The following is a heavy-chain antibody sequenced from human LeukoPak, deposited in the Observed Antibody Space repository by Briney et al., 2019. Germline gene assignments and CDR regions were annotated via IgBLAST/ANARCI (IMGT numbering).Heavy chain of an antibody. Sequence: PSETLSLTCTVSGGSMTNYYWTWIRQSPGKGLEWIGHTYYSGNTNYNPSLKSRVTISIDTSKNQFSLKLSSATAADTAVYYCTRGRAYYDSTGYYYWGRGILVTVSS. J-gene: IGHJ4*02. CDR1: GGSMTNYY. V-gene: IGHV4-59*01. D-gene: IGHD3-22*01. CDR2: TYYSGNT. CDR3: TRGRAYYDSTGYYY.